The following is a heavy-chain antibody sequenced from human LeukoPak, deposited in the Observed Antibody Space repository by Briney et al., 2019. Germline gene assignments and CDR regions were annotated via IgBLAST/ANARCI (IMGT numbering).Heavy chain of an antibody. CDR1: GFSVSSNY. D-gene: IGHD2-15*01. Sequence: GGSLRLSCAASGFSVSSNYMSWVRQAPGKWLEWVSAIYSGGSTYYADSVKGRFTISRDNSENTLYLQMNSLRAEDTAVYYCARSDCGGGRCYYFDYWGQGTLVTVSS. J-gene: IGHJ4*02. CDR3: ARSDCGGGRCYYFDY. V-gene: IGHV3-53*01. CDR2: IYSGGST.